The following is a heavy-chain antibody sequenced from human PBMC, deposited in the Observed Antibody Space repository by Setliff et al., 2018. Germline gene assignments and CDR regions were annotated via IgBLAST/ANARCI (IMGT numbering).Heavy chain of an antibody. Sequence: SVKVSCKASGGTFSSYAISWVRQAPGQGLEWMGRIIPIFGTANYAQKFQGRVTITADKSTSTAYMELSSLRSEDTAVYYCARDYSSSWDYYYYYMDVWGKGTTVTAP. D-gene: IGHD6-13*01. CDR2: IIPIFGTA. CDR3: ARDYSSSWDYYYYYMDV. CDR1: GGTFSSYA. J-gene: IGHJ6*03. V-gene: IGHV1-69*06.